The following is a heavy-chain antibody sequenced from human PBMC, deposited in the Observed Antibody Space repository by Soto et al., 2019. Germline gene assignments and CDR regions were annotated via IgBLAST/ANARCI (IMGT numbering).Heavy chain of an antibody. CDR2: IYSNGDT. CDR1: GDSMNSGGCY. CDR3: ARRGGSSSGYYYYAFDV. D-gene: IGHD6-6*01. V-gene: IGHV4-31*03. Sequence: SETLSLTCSVSGDSMNSGGCYWSWIRQHPGKGLEWIGYIYSNGDTYYNPSLKSRVTISADTSKNQFSLDLTSVTAADTAVYYCARRGGSSSGYYYYAFDVWGQGTTVTVSS. J-gene: IGHJ6*02.